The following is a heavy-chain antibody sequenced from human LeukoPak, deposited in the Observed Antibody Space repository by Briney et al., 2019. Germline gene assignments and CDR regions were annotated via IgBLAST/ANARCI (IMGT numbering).Heavy chain of an antibody. CDR3: ATAARDVDYYYHYMDV. CDR2: TRNKANSYTT. D-gene: IGHD2-15*01. J-gene: IGHJ6*03. CDR1: GFTFSDHY. V-gene: IGHV3-72*01. Sequence: GGSLRLSCAASGFTFSDHYMDWVRQAPGKGLEWVGRTRNKANSYTTEYAASVKGRFTISRDDSKNSLYLQMNSLKTEDTAVYYCATAARDVDYYYHYMDVWGKGTTATVSS.